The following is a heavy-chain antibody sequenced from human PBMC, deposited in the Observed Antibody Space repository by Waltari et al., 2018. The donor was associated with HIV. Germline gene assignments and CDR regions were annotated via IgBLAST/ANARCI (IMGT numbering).Heavy chain of an antibody. V-gene: IGHV3-15*02. Sequence: LEQSGGASVKSGESLRLSCKASGFIFSTAYMAWVRQAPGKGREGVSRIKTSAGGGTREYTPSMRGKFTISRDDSKETVYLQMENLKAEDTGVHFCVRDVIPPYWFFSLDVWGPGTTVTVSS. D-gene: IGHD3-10*01. CDR1: GFIFSTAY. J-gene: IGHJ6*02. CDR2: IKTSAGGGTR. CDR3: VRDVIPPYWFFSLDV.